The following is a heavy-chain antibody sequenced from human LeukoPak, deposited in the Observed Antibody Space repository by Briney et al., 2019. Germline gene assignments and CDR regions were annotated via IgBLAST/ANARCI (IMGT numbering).Heavy chain of an antibody. CDR3: AREGQIGYCSGGSCYRADY. D-gene: IGHD2-15*01. CDR1: GGSISSSSYY. J-gene: IGHJ4*02. V-gene: IGHV4-39*07. Sequence: PSETLSLTCTVSGGSISSSSYYWGWIRQPPGKGLEWIGSIYYSGSTYYNPSLKSRVTISVDTSKNQFSLKLSSVTAADTAVYYCAREGQIGYCSGGSCYRADYWGQGTLVTVSS. CDR2: IYYSGST.